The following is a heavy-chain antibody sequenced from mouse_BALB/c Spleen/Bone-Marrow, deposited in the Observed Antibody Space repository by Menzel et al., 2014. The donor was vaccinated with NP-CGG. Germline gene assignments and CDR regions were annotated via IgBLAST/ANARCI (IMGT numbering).Heavy chain of an antibody. CDR2: INPSSGGT. CDR1: GYTFTSYF. CDR3: TRSGPGFAY. V-gene: IGHV1S81*02. Sequence: QVQLKESGAELVKPGASVKLSCKASGYTFTSYFLYWVKQRPGQGLEWIGEINPSSGGTNFNEKFKSKTTLTMDKSSSTVYMQLSSLTSEDSAVYYCTRSGPGFAYWGRGTLVTVSA. J-gene: IGHJ3*01.